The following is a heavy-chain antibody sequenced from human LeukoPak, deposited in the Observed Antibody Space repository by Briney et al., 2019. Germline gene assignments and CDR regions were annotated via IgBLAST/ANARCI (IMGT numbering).Heavy chain of an antibody. CDR2: IYYSGST. CDR3: ARGDYYDSSGYYGDAFDI. Sequence: PSETLSLTCTVSGGSISSSSYYWGWIRQPPGKGLEWIGSIYYSGSTYYNPSLKSRVTISVDTSKNQFSLKLSSVTAADTAVYYCARGDYYDSSGYYGDAFDIWGQGTMVTVSS. J-gene: IGHJ3*02. V-gene: IGHV4-39*07. D-gene: IGHD3-22*01. CDR1: GGSISSSSYY.